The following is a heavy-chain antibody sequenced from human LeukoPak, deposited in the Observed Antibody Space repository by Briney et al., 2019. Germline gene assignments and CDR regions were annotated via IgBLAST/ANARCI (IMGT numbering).Heavy chain of an antibody. V-gene: IGHV3-23*01. CDR1: GFTVSSNY. Sequence: PGGSLRLSCAASGFTVSSNYMSWVRQAPGKGLEWVSAISGSGGSTYYADSVKGRFTISRDNSKNTLYLQMNSLRAEDTAVYYCAKSTLKWELRTWDYWGQGTLVTVSS. J-gene: IGHJ4*02. CDR2: ISGSGGST. CDR3: AKSTLKWELRTWDY. D-gene: IGHD1-26*01.